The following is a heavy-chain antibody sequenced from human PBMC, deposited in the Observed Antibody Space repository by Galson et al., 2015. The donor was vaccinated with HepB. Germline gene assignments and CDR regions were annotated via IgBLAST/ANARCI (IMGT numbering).Heavy chain of an antibody. Sequence: SLRLSCAASGFTFSDYYMSWIRQAPGKGLEWVSYISSSGSTIYYADSVKGRFTISRDNAKNSLYLQMNSLRAEDTAVYYCARINGDHYYYYYYMDVWGKGTTVTVSS. V-gene: IGHV3-11*01. CDR2: ISSSGSTI. CDR1: GFTFSDYY. CDR3: ARINGDHYYYYYYMDV. J-gene: IGHJ6*03. D-gene: IGHD4-17*01.